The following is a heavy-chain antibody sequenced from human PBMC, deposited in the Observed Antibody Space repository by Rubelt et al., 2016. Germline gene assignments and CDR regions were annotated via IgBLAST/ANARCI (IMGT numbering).Heavy chain of an antibody. Sequence: GESGAEVKKPGSSVKVSCKASGGTFSSYAISWVRQAPGQGLEWMGRIIPILGIANYAQKLQGRVTMTTDTSTSTAYMELRSLRSDDTAVYYCAREKSVAGTEFDYWGQGTLVTVSS. CDR3: AREKSVAGTEFDY. V-gene: IGHV1-69*04. CDR2: IIPILGIA. D-gene: IGHD6-19*01. CDR1: GGTFSSYA. J-gene: IGHJ4*02.